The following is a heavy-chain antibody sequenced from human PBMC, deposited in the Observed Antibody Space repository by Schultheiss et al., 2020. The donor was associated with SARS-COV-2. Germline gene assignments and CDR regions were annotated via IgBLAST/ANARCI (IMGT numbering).Heavy chain of an antibody. Sequence: ASVKVSCKASGYTFTGYYMHWVRQAPGQGLEWMGWINPNSGGTNYAQKFQGWVTMTTDTSTSTAYMELRSLRSDDTAVYYCVKGRWELLGNWFDPWGQGTLVTVSS. V-gene: IGHV1-2*04. CDR3: VKGRWELLGNWFDP. CDR2: INPNSGGT. J-gene: IGHJ5*02. CDR1: GYTFTGYY. D-gene: IGHD1-26*01.